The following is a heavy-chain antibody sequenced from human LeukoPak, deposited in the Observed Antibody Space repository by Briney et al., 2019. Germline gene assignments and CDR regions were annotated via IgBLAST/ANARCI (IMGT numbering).Heavy chain of an antibody. J-gene: IGHJ4*02. CDR1: GYTFTTYG. CDR3: ARDNDSRDPPHFDY. D-gene: IGHD3-16*01. Sequence: SVKVSCKAAGYTFTTYGISWVRQAPGQGHEWMGGIIPIFGTTNYARKFRGRGTLTADKSTRTAYMELSSLRSEDTAVHYCARDNDSRDPPHFDYWGQGTLVTVSS. V-gene: IGHV1-69*06. CDR2: IIPIFGTT.